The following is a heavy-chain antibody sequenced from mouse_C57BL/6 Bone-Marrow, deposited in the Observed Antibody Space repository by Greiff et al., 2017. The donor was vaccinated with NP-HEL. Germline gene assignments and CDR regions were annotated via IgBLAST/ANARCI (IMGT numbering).Heavy chain of an antibody. D-gene: IGHD2-3*01. CDR1: GYSITSGYY. CDR3: ARDLYDGKGAMDY. CDR2: ISYDGSN. Sequence: EVKLQESGPGLVKPSQSLSLTCSVTGYSITSGYYWNWIRQFPGNKLEWMGYISYDGSNNYNPSLKNRISITRDTSKNQFFLKLNSVTTEDTATYYCARDLYDGKGAMDYWGQGTSVTVSS. J-gene: IGHJ4*01. V-gene: IGHV3-6*01.